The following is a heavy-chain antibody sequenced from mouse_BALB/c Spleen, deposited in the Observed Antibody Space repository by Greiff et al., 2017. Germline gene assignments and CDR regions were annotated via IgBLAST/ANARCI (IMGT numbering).Heavy chain of an antibody. CDR3: ARGGNYDWYFDV. D-gene: IGHD2-1*01. V-gene: IGHV1-4*02. CDR2: INPSSGYT. Sequence: QVQLQQSAAELARPGASVKMSCKASGYTFTSYTMHWVKQRPGQGLEWIGYINPSSGYTEYNQKFKDKTTLTADKSSSTAYMQLSSLTSEDSAVYYCARGGNYDWYFDVWGAGTTVTVSS. CDR1: GYTFTSYT. J-gene: IGHJ1*01.